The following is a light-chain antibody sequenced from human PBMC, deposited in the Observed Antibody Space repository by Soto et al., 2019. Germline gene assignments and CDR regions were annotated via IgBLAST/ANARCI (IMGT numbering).Light chain of an antibody. CDR1: QRIDRY. J-gene: IGKJ2*01. V-gene: IGKV1-5*01. Sequence: DIQLTQSPSTLSASVGDRVTITCRASQRIDRYLAWYQQKPGKAPKLLVYDASTLEGGVPSRFSGSGSATEFILIISSLQPDDFATYYCQQYDSHPMYTFGQGTKVDIK. CDR2: DAS. CDR3: QQYDSHPMYT.